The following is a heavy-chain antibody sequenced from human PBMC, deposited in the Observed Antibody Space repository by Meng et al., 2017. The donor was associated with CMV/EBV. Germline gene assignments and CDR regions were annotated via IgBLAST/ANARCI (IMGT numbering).Heavy chain of an antibody. D-gene: IGHD2-21*01. J-gene: IGHJ5*02. CDR3: AREIPQAWAS. CDR2: IYGSGNT. Sequence: VELVESGGGLVQPGWSLRLSCTASGFSVSSNYMSWVRQAPGKGLEWISIIYGSGNTYYGDSVKGRFTISRDNFRNTLYLQMNSLRAEDTAVYYCAREIPQAWASWGQGTLVTVFS. V-gene: IGHV3-66*01. CDR1: GFSVSSNY.